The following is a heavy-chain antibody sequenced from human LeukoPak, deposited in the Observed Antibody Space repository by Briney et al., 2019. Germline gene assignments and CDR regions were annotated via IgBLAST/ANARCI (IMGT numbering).Heavy chain of an antibody. CDR3: ASRYSGSYFDY. Sequence: GGSLRLCCAASGFTFSNYAMGWGRQAPGKGLEWVSVVSGSGDSTYYADSVKGRFTISRDNFKNTLYLQMNSLRAEDTALYYCASRYSGSYFDYWGRGTLVTVSS. CDR1: GFTFSNYA. CDR2: VSGSGDST. J-gene: IGHJ4*02. D-gene: IGHD1-26*01. V-gene: IGHV3-23*01.